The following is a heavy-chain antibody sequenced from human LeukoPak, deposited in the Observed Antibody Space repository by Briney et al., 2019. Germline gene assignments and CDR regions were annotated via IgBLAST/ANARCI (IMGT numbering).Heavy chain of an antibody. CDR3: AKYYYDSSGCFDY. CDR2: ISYDGSNK. V-gene: IGHV3-30*18. Sequence: GGSLRLSCAASGFTFSSYGMHWVRQAPGEGLEWVAVISYDGSNKYYADSVKGRFTISRDNSKNTLYLQMNSLRAEDTAVYYCAKYYYDSSGCFDYWGQGTLVTVSS. J-gene: IGHJ4*02. D-gene: IGHD3-22*01. CDR1: GFTFSSYG.